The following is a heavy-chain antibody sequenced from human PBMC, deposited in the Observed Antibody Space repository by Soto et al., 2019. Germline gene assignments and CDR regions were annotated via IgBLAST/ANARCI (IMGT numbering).Heavy chain of an antibody. V-gene: IGHV4-31*03. J-gene: IGHJ3*02. CDR3: ARYGDYAFDI. D-gene: IGHD4-17*01. CDR1: GGSISGGNYY. CDR2: IYDNGRT. Sequence: SETLSLTCTVSGGSISGGNYYWSWIRQHPGKGLEWIGYIYDNGRTYFNASLKSRVTISVDTSRNQFSLNLSSVTAADTAVYYCARYGDYAFDIWGQGTMVTVSS.